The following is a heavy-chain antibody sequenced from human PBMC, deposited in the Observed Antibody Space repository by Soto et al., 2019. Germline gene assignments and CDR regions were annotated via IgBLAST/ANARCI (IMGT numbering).Heavy chain of an antibody. D-gene: IGHD2-2*01. CDR3: ATTKRGYCSSTSCYA. CDR1: GGSFSGYY. Sequence: PSETLSLTCAVYGGSFSGYYWSWIRQPPGKGLEWIGEINHSGSTNYNPSLKSRVTISVDTSKNQFSLKLSSVTAADTAVYYCATTKRGYCSSTSCYAWGQGTLVTVSS. V-gene: IGHV4-34*01. CDR2: INHSGST. J-gene: IGHJ4*02.